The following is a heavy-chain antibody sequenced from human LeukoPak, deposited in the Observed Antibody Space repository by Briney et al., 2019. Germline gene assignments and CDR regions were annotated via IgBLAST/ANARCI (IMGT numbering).Heavy chain of an antibody. J-gene: IGHJ3*02. CDR2: IIPIFGTA. CDR3: AREGYCTNGVCYTHAFDI. V-gene: IGHV1-69*05. Sequence: SVKVSCKASGGTFSSYAISWVRQAPGQGLEWMGRIIPIFGTANYAQKFQGRVTITTDESTSTAYMELSSLRSEDTAVYYCAREGYCTNGVCYTHAFDIWGQGTMVTVSS. CDR1: GGTFSSYA. D-gene: IGHD2-8*01.